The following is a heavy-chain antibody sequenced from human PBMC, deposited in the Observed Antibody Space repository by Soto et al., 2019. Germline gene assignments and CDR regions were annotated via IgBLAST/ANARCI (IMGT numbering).Heavy chain of an antibody. V-gene: IGHV3-64D*06. J-gene: IGHJ4*02. CDR2: IISNGGKT. CDR1: GFTFSTYT. CDR3: XXXXXGTXYYFDS. Sequence: EVQLVESGGGLVQPGGSLRLSCSASGFTFSTYTMHWXXQAPGNGLEYVSSIISNGGKTYYADSVKGRFSISRDNSXXTVXLXXXXXXXXXXXXXXXXXXXXGTXYYFDSWGQGTLVTVSS. D-gene: IGHD1-26*01.